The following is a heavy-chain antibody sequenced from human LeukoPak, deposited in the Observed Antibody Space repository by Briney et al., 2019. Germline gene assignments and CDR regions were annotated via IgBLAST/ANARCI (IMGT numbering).Heavy chain of an antibody. Sequence: GGSLRLSCAASGFTFSDYYMSWIRQAPGKGLEWVSYISSSGSTIYYADSVKGRFTISRDNAKNSLYLQMNSLRAEDTVVYYCARALEDYSYGFDYWGQGTLVTVSS. CDR1: GFTFSDYY. CDR2: ISSSGSTI. J-gene: IGHJ4*02. V-gene: IGHV3-11*01. CDR3: ARALEDYSYGFDY. D-gene: IGHD5-18*01.